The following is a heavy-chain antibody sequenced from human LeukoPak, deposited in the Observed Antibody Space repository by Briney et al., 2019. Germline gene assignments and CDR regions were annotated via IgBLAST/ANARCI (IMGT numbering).Heavy chain of an antibody. CDR3: AREDNCSGGSCYPKPYYYPGMGV. Sequence: ASVKVSCKTSGYTFTNYYIHWVRQAPGQGLEWMGWINPNSGGTNYAQKFQGWVTMTRDTSISTAYMELSRLRSDDTAVYYCAREDNCSGGSCYPKPYYYPGMGVWGQGTKVTVSS. J-gene: IGHJ6*02. CDR2: INPNSGGT. CDR1: GYTFTNYY. V-gene: IGHV1-2*04. D-gene: IGHD2-15*01.